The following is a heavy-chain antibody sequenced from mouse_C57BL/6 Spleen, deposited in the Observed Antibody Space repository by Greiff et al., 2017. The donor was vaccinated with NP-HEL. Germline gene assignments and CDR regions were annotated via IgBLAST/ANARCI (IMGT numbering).Heavy chain of an antibody. CDR2: ISSGSSTI. D-gene: IGHD2-3*01. CDR3: ARPLYDGYSDYFDY. CDR1: GFTFSDYG. J-gene: IGHJ2*01. Sequence: EVQLQESGGGLVKPGGSLKLSCAASGFTFSDYGMHWVRQAPEKGLEWVAYISSGSSTIYYADTVKGRFTISRDNAKNTLFLQMTSLRSEDTAMYYCARPLYDGYSDYFDYWGQGTTLTVSS. V-gene: IGHV5-17*01.